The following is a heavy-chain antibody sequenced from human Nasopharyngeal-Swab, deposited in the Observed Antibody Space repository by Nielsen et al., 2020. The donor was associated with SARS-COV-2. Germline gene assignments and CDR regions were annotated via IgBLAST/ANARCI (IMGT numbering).Heavy chain of an antibody. V-gene: IGHV3-53*01. Sequence: GESLKISCAASGFTVSSNYMSWVRQAPGKGLEWVSVIYSGGSTYYADSVKGRFTISRDNSKNTLYLQMNSLRAEDTAVYYCATERLVRGSWGLFDYWGQGTLVTVSS. J-gene: IGHJ4*02. CDR3: ATERLVRGSWGLFDY. D-gene: IGHD3-10*01. CDR2: IYSGGST. CDR1: GFTVSSNY.